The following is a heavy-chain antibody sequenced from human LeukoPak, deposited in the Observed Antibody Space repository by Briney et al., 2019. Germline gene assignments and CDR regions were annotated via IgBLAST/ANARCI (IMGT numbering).Heavy chain of an antibody. Sequence: GGSLRLSCAASGFTFSSYSMNWVRQATGKGLEWVSSISSSSSYIYYADSVKGRFTISRDNAKNSLYLQMNSLRAEDTAVYYCARDSGGADVLRFLEWTQTNAFDIWGQGTMVTVSS. V-gene: IGHV3-21*01. D-gene: IGHD3-3*01. CDR2: ISSSSSYI. J-gene: IGHJ3*02. CDR3: ARDSGGADVLRFLEWTQTNAFDI. CDR1: GFTFSSYS.